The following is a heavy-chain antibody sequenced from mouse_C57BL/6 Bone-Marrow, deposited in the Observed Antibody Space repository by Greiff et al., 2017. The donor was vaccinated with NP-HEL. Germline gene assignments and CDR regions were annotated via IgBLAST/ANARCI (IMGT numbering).Heavy chain of an antibody. D-gene: IGHD1-2*01. V-gene: IGHV5-6*01. J-gene: IGHJ2*01. Sequence: VQLVESGGDLVKPGGSLKLSCAASGFTFSSYGMSWVRQTPDKRLEWVATISSGGSYTYYPDSVKGRFTISRDNAKNTLYLQMSSLKSEDTAMYYCARRRLDYWGQGTTLTVSS. CDR2: ISSGGSYT. CDR3: ARRRLDY. CDR1: GFTFSSYG.